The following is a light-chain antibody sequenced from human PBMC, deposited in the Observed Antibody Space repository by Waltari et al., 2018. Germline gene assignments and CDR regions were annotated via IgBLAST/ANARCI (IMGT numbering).Light chain of an antibody. J-gene: IGLJ1*01. CDR2: EFS. V-gene: IGLV2-8*01. Sequence: QSALTQPPSASGSPGQSVTISCTGTSSDVGGHNHVPWYHQHPGNAPKLMLSEFSKRPSGVPDRFSGSKSGNTASLTVSGLQVEDEADYYCSSYAGSNNLVFGTGTRVTVL. CDR3: SSYAGSNNLV. CDR1: SSDVGGHNH.